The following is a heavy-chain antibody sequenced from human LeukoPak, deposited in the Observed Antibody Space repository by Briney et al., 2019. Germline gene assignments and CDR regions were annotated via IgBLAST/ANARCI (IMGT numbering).Heavy chain of an antibody. V-gene: IGHV1-2*04. CDR2: INPNSGGT. J-gene: IGHJ6*02. CDR3: ARDGGYCSGGSCYSSPVPYYYYGMDV. Sequence: ASVKVSCKASGYTFTGYYMHWVRQAPGQGLEWMGWINPNSGGTNYAQKFQGWVTMTRDTSISTAYMELSRLRSDDTAVYYCARDGGYCSGGSCYSSPVPYYYYGMDVWGQGTTVTVSS. CDR1: GYTFTGYY. D-gene: IGHD2-15*01.